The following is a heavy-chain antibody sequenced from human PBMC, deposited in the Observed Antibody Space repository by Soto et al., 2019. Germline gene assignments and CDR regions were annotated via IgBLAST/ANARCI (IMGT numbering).Heavy chain of an antibody. J-gene: IGHJ4*02. CDR1: GDSISAYS. CDR2: IHYNGKT. CDR3: ARAGTLGRWLQPLAF. Sequence: QVQLQVSAPGLVKPSETLSLTCTVSGDSISAYSWSWVRQPPGKGLEWIGKIHYNGKTKYNPSLKRRVTMSVDTSKNQFSLRLISVTAADTAKYFCARAGTLGRWLQPLAFWSKGTLVTVSS. V-gene: IGHV4-59*01. D-gene: IGHD5-12*01.